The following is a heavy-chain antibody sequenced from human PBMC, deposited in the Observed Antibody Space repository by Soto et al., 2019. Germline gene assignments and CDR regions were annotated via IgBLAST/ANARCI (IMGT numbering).Heavy chain of an antibody. CDR2: ISAYNGNT. Sequence: ASVKVSCKASGYTFTGYYMHWVRQAPGQGLEWMGWISAYNGNTNYAQKLQGRVTMTTDTSTSTAYMELRSLRSDDTAVYYCARDRSEAAADYYYYYMDVWGKGTTVTVSS. J-gene: IGHJ6*03. CDR1: GYTFTGYY. D-gene: IGHD6-13*01. CDR3: ARDRSEAAADYYYYYMDV. V-gene: IGHV1-18*04.